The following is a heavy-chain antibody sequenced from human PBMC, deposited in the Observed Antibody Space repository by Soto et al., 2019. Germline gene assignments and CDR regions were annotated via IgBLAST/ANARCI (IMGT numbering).Heavy chain of an antibody. V-gene: IGHV3-74*01. CDR2: INSDGSST. D-gene: IGHD7-27*01. J-gene: IGHJ4*02. Sequence: EVQLVESGGGLVQPGGSLRLSCAASGFTFSSYWMHWVRQAPGKGLVWVSRINSDGSSTFYADSVKGRLTISRDNAKNTLYLQMNSRRAEDTAVYYCASSLLTPFDYWGQGTLVTVSS. CDR1: GFTFSSYW. CDR3: ASSLLTPFDY.